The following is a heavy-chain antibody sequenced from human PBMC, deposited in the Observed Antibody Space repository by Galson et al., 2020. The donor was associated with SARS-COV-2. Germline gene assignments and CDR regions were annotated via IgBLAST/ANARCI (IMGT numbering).Heavy chain of an antibody. V-gene: IGHV2-5*01. D-gene: IGHD3-10*01. CDR2: MYWNDDK. CDR1: GFALSTRGVG. CDR3: AKGGLFFGFDF. Sequence: AFSGFALSTRGVGVGWIRQPPAQALEWLALMYWNDDKRYSPSLRNRLIITKDTSKNQVLLTLTNVYIVDTGTYYCAKGGLFFGFDFWGQGTLVAVSS. J-gene: IGHJ4*02.